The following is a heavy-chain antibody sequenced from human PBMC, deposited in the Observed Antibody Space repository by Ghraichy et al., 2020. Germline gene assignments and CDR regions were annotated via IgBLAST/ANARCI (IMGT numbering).Heavy chain of an antibody. D-gene: IGHD3-10*01. CDR2: ISSNGGST. V-gene: IGHV3-64*01. J-gene: IGHJ6*03. Sequence: GGSLRLSCAASGFTFSSYAMHWVRQAPGKGLEYVSAISSNGGSTYYANSVKGRFTISRDNSKNTLYLQMGSLRAEDMAVYYCARVSRELWFGTYYYYYYMDVWGKGTTVTVSS. CDR3: ARVSRELWFGTYYYYYYMDV. CDR1: GFTFSSYA.